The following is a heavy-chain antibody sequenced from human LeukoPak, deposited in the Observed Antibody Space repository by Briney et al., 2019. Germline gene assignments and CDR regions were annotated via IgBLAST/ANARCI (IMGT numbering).Heavy chain of an antibody. V-gene: IGHV4-59*08. J-gene: IGHJ4*02. CDR3: AGHHPRNTVDF. CDR2: ISHSGST. Sequence: SETLSLTCTVSGGSISNYYWSWIRQPPGKGLEWIGYISHSGSTNYSPSLKSRVTISLDTSKSQFSLKLSSVTAADTAVYYCAGHHPRNTVDFWGQGTLVTVSS. CDR1: GGSISNYY. D-gene: IGHD2/OR15-2a*01.